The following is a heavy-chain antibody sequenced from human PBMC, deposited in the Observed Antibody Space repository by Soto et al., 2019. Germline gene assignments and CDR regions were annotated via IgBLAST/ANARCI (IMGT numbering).Heavy chain of an antibody. Sequence: GESLKISRQASGYKFIDYWIGWVRQVPGKGLEWMGSFYPGDFDIKYSPSFRGQVTISVDKSTTTAYLQWSSLKDSDTAIYYCARASGGEYYDSRQYYYSYWGQGTLVTVSS. CDR1: GYKFIDYW. CDR2: FYPGDFDI. D-gene: IGHD3-22*01. J-gene: IGHJ4*02. CDR3: ARASGGEYYDSRQYYYSY. V-gene: IGHV5-51*01.